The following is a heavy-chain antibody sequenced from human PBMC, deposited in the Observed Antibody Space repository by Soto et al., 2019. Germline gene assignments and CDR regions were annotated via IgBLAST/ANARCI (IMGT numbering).Heavy chain of an antibody. Sequence: QVHLVQSGAEVKKPGSSVTVSCKASGGTFSSHTISWVRQAPGQGLDWMGRILPILGVAGYAQRFQGKATCAADTSTGTAYMELSSLTFEDTAVYYCVGGYNDRLDYWGQGTLVTVSS. CDR2: ILPILGVA. J-gene: IGHJ4*02. CDR1: GGTFSSHT. V-gene: IGHV1-69*02. CDR3: VGGYNDRLDY. D-gene: IGHD5-12*01.